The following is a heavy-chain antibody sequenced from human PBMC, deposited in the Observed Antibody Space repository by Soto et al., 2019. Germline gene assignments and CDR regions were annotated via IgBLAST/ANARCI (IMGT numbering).Heavy chain of an antibody. CDR2: IGTSGRTI. V-gene: IGHV3-48*03. CDR3: ARDLYFFGSGTSFDH. D-gene: IGHD3-10*01. CDR1: GFTFSSYE. J-gene: IGHJ4*02. Sequence: EVQLVESGGGLVQPGGTLRLSCAASGFTFSSYEINWVRQAPGAGLEWVSYIGTSGRTIYYSDSVKGRFTISRDNAKNSLYLQMNSLRAEDTAVYYCARDLYFFGSGTSFDHWGQGTLVTVSS.